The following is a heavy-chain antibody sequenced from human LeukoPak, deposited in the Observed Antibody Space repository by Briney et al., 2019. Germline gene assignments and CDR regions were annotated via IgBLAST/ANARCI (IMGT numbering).Heavy chain of an antibody. CDR3: ARDGSAALDY. CDR2: IYTSGST. V-gene: IGHV4-61*02. CDR1: GGSISSGSYY. D-gene: IGHD2-2*01. J-gene: IGHJ4*02. Sequence: SETLSLTCTVSGGSISSGSYYWSWIRQPAGKGLEWIGRIYTSGSTNYNPSLKSRVTISVDTSKNQFSLKLSSVTAADTAVYYCARDGSAALDYWGQGTLVTVSS.